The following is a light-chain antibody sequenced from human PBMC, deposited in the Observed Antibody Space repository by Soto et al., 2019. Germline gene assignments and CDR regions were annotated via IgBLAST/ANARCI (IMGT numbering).Light chain of an antibody. Sequence: DIVLTQCPSTLSLSPGERATRSCRASRGGSSSYLAWYQQKPGQAPRLLIYSASSRATGIPDRFSGSGSGTDFTLTISRLEPEDFALYYCQQYGSSPWTFGQGTKV. CDR3: QQYGSSPWT. CDR2: SAS. V-gene: IGKV3-20*01. CDR1: RGGSSSY. J-gene: IGKJ1*01.